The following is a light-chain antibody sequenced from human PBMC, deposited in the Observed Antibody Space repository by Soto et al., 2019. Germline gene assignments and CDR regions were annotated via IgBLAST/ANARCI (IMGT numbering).Light chain of an antibody. CDR1: ETISRY. Sequence: DIQMTQSPSSLSASVGERVIITFRASETISRYLNWYQSKPGKAPRLLISAASSLQSGVPSRFSGSYSGTDFTLTISSLQPEDFATYFCQQSYSNPLTFGGGTKVDIK. J-gene: IGKJ4*01. V-gene: IGKV1-39*01. CDR2: AAS. CDR3: QQSYSNPLT.